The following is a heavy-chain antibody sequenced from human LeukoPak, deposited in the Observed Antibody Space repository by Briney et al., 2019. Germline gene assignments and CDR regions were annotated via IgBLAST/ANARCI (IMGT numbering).Heavy chain of an antibody. V-gene: IGHV3-15*01. CDR3: TTDSSPGGNPYY. J-gene: IGHJ4*02. CDR1: GFTFSNAC. Sequence: GGSLRLSCAASGFTFSNACVSWIRQVPGKGLEWVGRIKSKTDGGTTDYAAPVKGRFTISRDDSKHTLYLQMNSLKTEDTAVYYCTTDSSPGGNPYYWGQGTLVTVSS. D-gene: IGHD4-23*01. CDR2: IKSKTDGGTT.